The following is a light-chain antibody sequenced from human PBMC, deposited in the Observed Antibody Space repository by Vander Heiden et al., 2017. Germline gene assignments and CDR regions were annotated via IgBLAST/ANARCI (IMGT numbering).Light chain of an antibody. CDR1: ESVSSY. Sequence: VVLTQSPATLSLSPGERATLSCRASESVSSYLAWYQQKPGQAPRLLIYDASNRATGIPARFSGSGSGTDFTLTISSLEPEDFAVYYCQQRANWPRGTFGQGTKVEIE. J-gene: IGKJ1*01. CDR2: DAS. CDR3: QQRANWPRGT. V-gene: IGKV3-11*01.